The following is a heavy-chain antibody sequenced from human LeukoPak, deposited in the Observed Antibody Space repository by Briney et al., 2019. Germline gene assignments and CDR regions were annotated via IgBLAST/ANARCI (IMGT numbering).Heavy chain of an antibody. V-gene: IGHV4-59*12. Sequence: PSETLSLTCSVSGGSISSYYWTWIRQPPGKGLEWIGYIYYTGSTNYNPSLKSRVTISADTSKNQFSLKLSSVTAADTAVYYCAREGGFYRPLDYSGQGMLVTVSS. D-gene: IGHD3-3*01. CDR1: GGSISSYY. CDR2: IYYTGST. J-gene: IGHJ4*02. CDR3: AREGGFYRPLDY.